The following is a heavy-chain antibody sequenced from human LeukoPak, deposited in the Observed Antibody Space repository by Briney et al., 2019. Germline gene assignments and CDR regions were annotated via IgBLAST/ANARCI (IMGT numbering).Heavy chain of an antibody. CDR2: IYTSGST. CDR3: ARTGIAAAATDDAFDI. V-gene: IGHV4-61*02. J-gene: IGHJ3*02. CDR1: GGSISSGSYY. D-gene: IGHD6-13*01. Sequence: PSETLSLTCTVSGGSISSGSYYWSWLRQPAGKGLEWIGRIYTSGSTNYNPSLKSRFTISVDTSKNQFSLKLSSVTAADTAVYYCARTGIAAAATDDAFDIWGQGTMVTVSS.